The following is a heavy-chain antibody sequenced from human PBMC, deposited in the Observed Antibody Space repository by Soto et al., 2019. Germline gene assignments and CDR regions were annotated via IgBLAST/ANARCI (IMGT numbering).Heavy chain of an antibody. Sequence: QVQLVQSGAQVKEPGTSVTVSCRASGGTFSTSSFVWVRQGAGQGLEWMGGVIPIFSKTNVPPKFQDRITFTADESTRTAYMELSSLRSEDTAIYYCARDVVRSTGGDSWGQGTLVTVSS. CDR1: GGTFSTSS. V-gene: IGHV1-69*01. J-gene: IGHJ4*02. CDR3: ARDVVRSTGGDS. CDR2: VIPIFSKT. D-gene: IGHD7-27*01.